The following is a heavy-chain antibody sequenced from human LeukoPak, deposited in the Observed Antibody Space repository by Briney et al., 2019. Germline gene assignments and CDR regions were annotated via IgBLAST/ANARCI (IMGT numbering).Heavy chain of an antibody. D-gene: IGHD1-26*01. V-gene: IGHV4-59*01. J-gene: IGHJ5*02. CDR3: ARVGVGGSYYIGWFDP. CDR2: IYYSGST. CDR1: GGSISSYY. Sequence: SETLSLTCTVSGGSISSYYWSWIRQPPGKGLVWIGYIYYSGSTNYNPSLKSRVTISVDTSKNQFSLKLSSVTAADTAVYYCARVGVGGSYYIGWFDPWGQGALVTVSS.